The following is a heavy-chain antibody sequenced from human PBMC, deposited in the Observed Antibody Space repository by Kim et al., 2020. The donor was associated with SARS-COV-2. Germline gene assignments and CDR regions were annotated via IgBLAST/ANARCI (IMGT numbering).Heavy chain of an antibody. V-gene: IGHV3-11*01. J-gene: IGHJ4*02. Sequence: GGSLRLSCAASGLSFSDSYMNWVRQAPGKGLEWLSFISTRGEAIFDADSVEGRFTISRDNAKNSLYLQMNYLRDEDTAVYYCAGIGNGYNAFGIWGQGVLVTVSS. CDR2: ISTRGEAI. D-gene: IGHD5-12*01. CDR1: GLSFSDSY. CDR3: AGIGNGYNAFGI.